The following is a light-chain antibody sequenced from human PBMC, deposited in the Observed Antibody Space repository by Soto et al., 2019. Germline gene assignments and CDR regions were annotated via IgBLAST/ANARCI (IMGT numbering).Light chain of an antibody. V-gene: IGKV1-39*01. CDR1: QSINTY. CDR3: QESYSFLWGT. CDR2: GAS. Sequence: DIQMTQSPSSLSASVGDRVTITCQTSQSINTYLNWYQHKPGNAPKLLIYGASSLQSGVPLRFSGSGSETDFTLTISSLEPEDFATYYCQESYSFLWGTCGQGTKVEIK. J-gene: IGKJ1*01.